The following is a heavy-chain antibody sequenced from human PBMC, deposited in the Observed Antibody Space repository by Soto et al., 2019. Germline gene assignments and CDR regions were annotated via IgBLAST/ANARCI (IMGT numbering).Heavy chain of an antibody. CDR3: ARGYYGSGPDY. D-gene: IGHD3-10*01. J-gene: IGHJ4*02. Sequence: PGGSLRLSCAASGFTFSSYDMHWVRQTTGKGLEWVSAIGTAGDTYYPGSVKGRFTISRENAKNSLYLQMNSLRAEDTAVYYCARGYYGSGPDYWGQGTLVTVSS. CDR2: IGTAGDT. V-gene: IGHV3-13*01. CDR1: GFTFSSYD.